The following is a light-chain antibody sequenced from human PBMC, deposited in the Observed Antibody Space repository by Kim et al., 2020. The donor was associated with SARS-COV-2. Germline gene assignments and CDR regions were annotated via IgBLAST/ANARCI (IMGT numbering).Light chain of an antibody. CDR3: AAWDDSLNGYI. CDR1: RANTGSNT. CDR2: SNR. V-gene: IGLV1-44*01. Sequence: GQRDTICCSGRRANTGSNTVTWYQHLPGTAPKLLIYSNRERPSGVPDRFSGSRSGTSASLAISGLQPDDEADYYCAAWDDSLNGYIIGTGTKVTVL. J-gene: IGLJ1*01.